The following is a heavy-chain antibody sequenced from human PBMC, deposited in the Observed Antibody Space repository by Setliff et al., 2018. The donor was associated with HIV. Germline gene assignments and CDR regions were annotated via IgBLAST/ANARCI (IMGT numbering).Heavy chain of an antibody. CDR2: INTSGGSA. CDR1: GYTFTSYP. D-gene: IGHD6-19*01. V-gene: IGHV1-46*01. Sequence: ASVKVSCKASGYTFTSYPMHWVRQAPGQGLEWMGVINTSGGSAGYAEKFRGRVTMTRDTSTSTVYMDLRNLRSEDTAAYYCARNQGDSSGWYAGDYWGHGTLVTVSS. CDR3: ARNQGDSSGWYAGDY. J-gene: IGHJ4*01.